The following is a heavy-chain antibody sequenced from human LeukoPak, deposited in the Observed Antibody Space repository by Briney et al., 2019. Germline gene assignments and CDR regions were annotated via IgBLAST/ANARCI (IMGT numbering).Heavy chain of an antibody. V-gene: IGHV3-23*01. D-gene: IGHD2-21*02. CDR2: ISGGGDIT. CDR3: VREDTPATANY. CDR1: GFTFSSNA. J-gene: IGHJ4*02. Sequence: GGSLRLSCSASGFTFSSNAMHWVRQTAGKGLEWVSAISGGGDITYYADSVKGRFTISRDNSKDTLFLQMHSLRPGDTAVYYCVREDTPATANYWGQGTLVTISS.